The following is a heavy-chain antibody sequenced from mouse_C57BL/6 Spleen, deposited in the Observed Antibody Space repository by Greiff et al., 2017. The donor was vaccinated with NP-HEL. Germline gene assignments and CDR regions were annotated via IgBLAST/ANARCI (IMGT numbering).Heavy chain of an antibody. Sequence: VQLQQPGAELVKPGASVKMSCKASGYTFTSYWITWVKQRPGQGLEWIGDIYPGSGSTNYNEKFKSKATLTVDTSSSTAYMQLSSLTSEDSAVDYCARSDYGSSYDYAMDYWGQGTSVTVSS. V-gene: IGHV1-55*01. J-gene: IGHJ4*01. CDR2: IYPGSGST. CDR3: ARSDYGSSYDYAMDY. D-gene: IGHD1-1*01. CDR1: GYTFTSYW.